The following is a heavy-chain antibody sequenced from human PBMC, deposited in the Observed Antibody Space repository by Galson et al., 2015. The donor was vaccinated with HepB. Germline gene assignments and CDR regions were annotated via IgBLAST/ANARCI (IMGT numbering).Heavy chain of an antibody. CDR3: ARDYGVAGTGAVDV. D-gene: IGHD6-19*01. CDR1: GYTFSGYY. CDR2: INPNDGGP. J-gene: IGHJ3*01. V-gene: IGHV1-2*02. Sequence: SVKVSCKASGYTFSGYYIHWLRQAPGRGFEWMGWINPNDGGPKYASNFQGRVTMTRDTSTSTAYMDLRQLTSDDTAVYFCARDYGVAGTGAVDVWGQGTRVTVSS.